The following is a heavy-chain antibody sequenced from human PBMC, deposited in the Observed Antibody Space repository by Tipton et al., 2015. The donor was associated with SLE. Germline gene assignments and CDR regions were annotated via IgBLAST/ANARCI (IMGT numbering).Heavy chain of an antibody. V-gene: IGHV4-31*03. CDR3: AREDDSSYGNWFDP. J-gene: IGHJ5*02. D-gene: IGHD4-11*01. CDR2: VYYSGNT. Sequence: TLSLTCIVSGGSISSGGYYWSWIRQHPGKGLEWIGNVYYSGNTNYNPSLRSRVTISVDTSKNQFSLELTSVTAADTAVYYCAREDDSSYGNWFDPWGQGTLVTVSS. CDR1: GGSISSGGYY.